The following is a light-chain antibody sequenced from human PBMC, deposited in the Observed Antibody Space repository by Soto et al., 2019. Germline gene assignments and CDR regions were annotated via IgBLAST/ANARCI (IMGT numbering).Light chain of an antibody. CDR3: LQRSAWPWT. CDR2: DSS. V-gene: IGKV3-11*01. CDR1: QSIAGY. J-gene: IGKJ1*01. Sequence: IVLTQSPATLSLSPGERATLSCRASQSIAGYLAWYQQKSGQAPRLLIYDSSNRATGIPAWFSGSGSGTDFTLTVSSLEPEDFAVYYCLQRSAWPWTFGQGTKVEI.